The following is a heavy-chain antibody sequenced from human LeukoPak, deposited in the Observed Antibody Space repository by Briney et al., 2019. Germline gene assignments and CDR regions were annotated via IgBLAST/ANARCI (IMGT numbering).Heavy chain of an antibody. J-gene: IGHJ4*02. D-gene: IGHD3-10*01. CDR2: INPKIGGT. CDR1: GYTFAGYY. V-gene: IGHV1-2*02. Sequence: GASVKVSCKASGYTFAGYYMHWVRQAPGQGLEWMGWINPKIGGTNYAQKFQGRVTMTRDTSISTAYMELSRLRSDDTAVCYCAREIGSGSFLDNWGQGTLVTVSS. CDR3: AREIGSGSFLDN.